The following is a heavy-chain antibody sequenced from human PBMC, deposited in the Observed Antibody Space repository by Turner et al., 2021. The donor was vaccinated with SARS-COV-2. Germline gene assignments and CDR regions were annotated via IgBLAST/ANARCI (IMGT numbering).Heavy chain of an antibody. CDR2: IYYNGST. V-gene: IGHV4-39*01. CDR1: GGSISSSSYY. Sequence: QLQLQESGPGLVKPSETLSLTCPVSGGSISSSSYYWGWVRQPPGKGLEWIGSIYYNGSTYYNPALKTRVTISVDTSKSQFSLKLSSVTAADTAVYYCARRQRGYSNDTPFDPWGQGTLVTVSS. CDR3: ARRQRGYSNDTPFDP. J-gene: IGHJ5*02. D-gene: IGHD3-22*01.